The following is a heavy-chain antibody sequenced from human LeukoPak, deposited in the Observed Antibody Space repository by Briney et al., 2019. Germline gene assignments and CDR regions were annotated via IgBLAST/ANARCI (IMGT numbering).Heavy chain of an antibody. V-gene: IGHV1-46*01. CDR3: ARDPRQRLVEDGDYYYGMDV. CDR2: INPSGGST. Sequence: ASVKVSCKASGYTFTSYYMHWVRQAPGQGLEWMGIINPSGGSTSYAQKFQGRVTMTRDTSTSTVYMELSSLRSEDTAVYYCARDPRQRLVEDGDYYYGMDVWGQGTTVTVSS. J-gene: IGHJ6*02. D-gene: IGHD6-19*01. CDR1: GYTFTSYY.